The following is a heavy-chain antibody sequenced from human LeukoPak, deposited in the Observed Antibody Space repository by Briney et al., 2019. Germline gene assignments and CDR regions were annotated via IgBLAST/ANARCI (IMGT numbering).Heavy chain of an antibody. V-gene: IGHV4-59*01. CDR3: ARGQGGNYYLNYFDY. Sequence: SETLALTCTVSGGSISSYYWSWIRQPPGKGLEWIGHFYYSGSTNYNPSLKSRVTISVDTSRNQFSLKLTSVTAADTAVYYCARGQGGNYYLNYFDYWGQGALITVSS. CDR1: GGSISSYY. CDR2: FYYSGST. D-gene: IGHD1-26*01. J-gene: IGHJ4*02.